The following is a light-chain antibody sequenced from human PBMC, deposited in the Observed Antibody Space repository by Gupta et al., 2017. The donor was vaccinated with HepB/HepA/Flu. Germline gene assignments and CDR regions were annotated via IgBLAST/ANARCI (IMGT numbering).Light chain of an antibody. CDR3: QHFDHFPFT. V-gene: IGKV1-9*01. Sequence: DIQLTQSPSFLSASVGDRVTITCRASLGIRNYLAWYQQKPGKAPKLLIYSAFALQSGVPSWFSGGGFGTEFTLTIDSLQPEDFATYYCQHFDHFPFTFGPGTKLQI. CDR1: LGIRNY. J-gene: IGKJ3*01. CDR2: SAF.